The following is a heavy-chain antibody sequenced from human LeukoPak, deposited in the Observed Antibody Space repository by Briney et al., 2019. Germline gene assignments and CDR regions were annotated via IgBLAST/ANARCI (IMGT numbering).Heavy chain of an antibody. CDR3: ARDDERAAAGTDY. CDR1: GFTFSSYW. Sequence: GGSLRLSCAASGFTFSSYWMHWVRQAPGKGLVWVSRIKSDGSTNYADSVKGRFTISRDNAKNSLYLQMNSLRAEDTAVYYCARDDERAAAGTDYWGQGTLVTVSS. V-gene: IGHV3-74*01. CDR2: IKSDGST. D-gene: IGHD6-13*01. J-gene: IGHJ4*02.